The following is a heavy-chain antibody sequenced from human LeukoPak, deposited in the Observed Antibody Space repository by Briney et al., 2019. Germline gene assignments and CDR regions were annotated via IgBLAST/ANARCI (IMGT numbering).Heavy chain of an antibody. V-gene: IGHV4-61*01. CDR2: IYYSGST. D-gene: IGHD3-10*01. Sequence: SGTLSLTCAVSGGSISSSYYWSWIRQPPGKGLEWIGYIYYSGSTNYNPSLKSRVTISVDTSKNQFSLKLSSVTAADTAVYYCASYPIWFDYYYGMDVWGQGTTVTVSS. J-gene: IGHJ6*02. CDR3: ASYPIWFDYYYGMDV. CDR1: GGSISSSYY.